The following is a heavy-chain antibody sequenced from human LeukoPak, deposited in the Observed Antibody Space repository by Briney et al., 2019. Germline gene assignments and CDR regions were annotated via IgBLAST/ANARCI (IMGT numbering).Heavy chain of an antibody. V-gene: IGHV3-73*01. J-gene: IGHJ6*03. CDR2: IRSKANSYAT. D-gene: IGHD2-21*02. Sequence: PGGSLRLSCAASGFTFSGSAMHWVRQASGKGLEWVGRIRSKANSYATAYAASVKGRFTISRDDSKNTAYLQMNSLKTEDTAVYYCWCLRGDYMDVWGKGTTVTVSS. CDR1: GFTFSGSA. CDR3: WCLRGDYMDV.